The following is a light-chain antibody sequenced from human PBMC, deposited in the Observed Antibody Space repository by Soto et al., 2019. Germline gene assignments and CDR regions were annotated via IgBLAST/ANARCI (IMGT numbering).Light chain of an antibody. CDR1: QSVSTSS. CDR2: GES. V-gene: IGKV3-20*01. Sequence: EIVLTQSPGTLSLSPGASATLSCRASQSVSTSSLAWYQQKGGQAPRLLIHGESSRATGIPDRFSGSGSGTDLTLTISRLEPEDFAVYYCQKYGSSPRTCGQGTKVDIK. CDR3: QKYGSSPRT. J-gene: IGKJ1*01.